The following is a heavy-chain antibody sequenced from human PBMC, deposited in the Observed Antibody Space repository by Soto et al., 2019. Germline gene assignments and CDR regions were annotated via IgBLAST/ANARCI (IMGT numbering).Heavy chain of an antibody. V-gene: IGHV4-39*01. J-gene: IGHJ4*02. Sequence: SETLSLTCTVSGGSISSSSDYWGWIRQPPGKGLEWIGSIYYSGSTYYNPSLKSRVTISVDTSKNQFSLKLSSVTAADTAVYYCARLSHFLDGLLDYWGQGTLVTVSS. CDR2: IYYSGST. D-gene: IGHD3-9*01. CDR1: GGSISSSSDY. CDR3: ARLSHFLDGLLDY.